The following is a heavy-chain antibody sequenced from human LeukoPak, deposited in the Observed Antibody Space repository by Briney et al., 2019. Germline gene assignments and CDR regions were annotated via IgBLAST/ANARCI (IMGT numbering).Heavy chain of an antibody. CDR3: ARGGRGSAAVVAPRSFDI. CDR2: TYTGGNS. CDR1: GFTVSSIH. J-gene: IGHJ3*02. Sequence: GGSLRLSCAASGFTVSSIHMVWVRQAPGKGLEWVSVTYTGGNSYYADSVKGRFIISRDISENTLYLQMNSLRAEDSALYYCARGGRGSAAVVAPRSFDIWGQGTMVIVSS. V-gene: IGHV3-53*01. D-gene: IGHD3-22*01.